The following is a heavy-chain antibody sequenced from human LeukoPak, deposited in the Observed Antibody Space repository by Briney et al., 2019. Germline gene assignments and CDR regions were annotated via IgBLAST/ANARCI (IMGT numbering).Heavy chain of an antibody. CDR3: AGSGGRGRGTEGYFDY. CDR2: ISSNGGST. CDR1: GFTFSSYA. V-gene: IGHV3-64*02. J-gene: IGHJ4*02. Sequence: GGSLRLSCAASGFTFSSYAMHWVRQAPGKGLEYVSAISSNGGSTYYADSVKGRFTISRDNSKNTLYLQMGSLRAEDMAVYYCAGSGGRGRGTEGYFDYWGQGTLVTVSS. D-gene: IGHD3-16*01.